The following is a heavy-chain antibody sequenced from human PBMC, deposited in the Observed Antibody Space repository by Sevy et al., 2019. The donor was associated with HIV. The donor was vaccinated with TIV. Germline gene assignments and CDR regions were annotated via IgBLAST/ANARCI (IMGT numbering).Heavy chain of an antibody. CDR3: ARAERFLEKRGAFDI. Sequence: SETLSLTCAVSGGSISSGGYSWSWIRQPPGKGLEWIGYIYHSGSTYYNPSLKSRVTISVDRSKNQFSLKLSSVTAADTAVHYCARAERFLEKRGAFDIWGQGTMVTVSS. CDR2: IYHSGST. D-gene: IGHD3-3*01. V-gene: IGHV4-30-2*01. J-gene: IGHJ3*02. CDR1: GGSISSGGYS.